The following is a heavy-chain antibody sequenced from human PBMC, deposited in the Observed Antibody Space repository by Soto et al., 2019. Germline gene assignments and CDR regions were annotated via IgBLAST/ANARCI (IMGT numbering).Heavy chain of an antibody. CDR1: GGSVSGVDYF. CDR3: AREERKGIISWFDP. Sequence: KASETLSLTCTVSGGSVSGVDYFWSWIRQSPGKGLEWIGYIYYTGITHLNPSLKSGLTMAVDTSKNEFSLRLTSVSAADTAVYFCAREERKGIISWFDPWGQGTPVTVSS. V-gene: IGHV4-30-4*01. CDR2: IYYTGIT. D-gene: IGHD2-21*01. J-gene: IGHJ5*02.